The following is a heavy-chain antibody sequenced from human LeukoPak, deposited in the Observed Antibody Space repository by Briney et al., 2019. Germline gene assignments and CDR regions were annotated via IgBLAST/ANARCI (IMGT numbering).Heavy chain of an antibody. J-gene: IGHJ6*04. CDR1: GFTFSSHA. CDR3: TKDQGLLWFGELNV. Sequence: PGGSLRLSCAASGFTFSSHAMSWVRQAPGKGLEWVSAISGSGGRTYYADSVKGRFTSSRDNSKNMVSLQMNSLRAEDMAVYYCTKDQGLLWFGELNVWGKGATVTVSS. V-gene: IGHV3-23*01. D-gene: IGHD3-10*01. CDR2: ISGSGGRT.